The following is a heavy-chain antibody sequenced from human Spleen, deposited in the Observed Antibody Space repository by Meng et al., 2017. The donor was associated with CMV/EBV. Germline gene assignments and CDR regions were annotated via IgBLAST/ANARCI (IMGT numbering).Heavy chain of an antibody. CDR1: GYTFTSYF. V-gene: IGHV1-46*01. CDR2: INPSGGST. CDR3: ARYYDFWSGPNAMDA. D-gene: IGHD3-3*01. J-gene: IGHJ6*02. Sequence: ASVKVSCKASGYTFTSYFIHWVRQAPGQGLEWMGIINPSGGSTTYAQKFQGRVAMTRDTSTSTVYMELSSLRSEDTAVYYCARYYDFWSGPNAMDAWGQGTTVTVSS.